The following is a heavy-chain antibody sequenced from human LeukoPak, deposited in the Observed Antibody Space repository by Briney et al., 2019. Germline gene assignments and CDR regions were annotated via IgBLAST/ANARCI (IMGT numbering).Heavy chain of an antibody. CDR2: ISSSSGTI. Sequence: GGSLRLSCEGSGFTFRRNSMNWVRQAPGKGLEWVSFISSSSGTIYYADSVKGRFTISRDNAENSLYPQMNSLRDEDTAVYYCARGDSSGYHCYFDSWGQGTLVTVSS. J-gene: IGHJ4*02. D-gene: IGHD3-22*01. CDR1: GFTFRRNS. CDR3: ARGDSSGYHCYFDS. V-gene: IGHV3-48*02.